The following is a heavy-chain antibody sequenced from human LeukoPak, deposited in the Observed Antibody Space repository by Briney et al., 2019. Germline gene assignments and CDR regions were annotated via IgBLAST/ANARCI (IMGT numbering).Heavy chain of an antibody. J-gene: IGHJ4*02. CDR3: ARRKAKTPNYFDY. CDR1: GDSINDYY. CDR2: IYCSGNT. V-gene: IGHV4-59*08. Sequence: SETLSLTCTVSGDSINDYYWTWIQQPLGKGLEWIGYIYCSGNTNYNPSLKSRVTISLDTSKNQFSLKLTSVTAADTAMYYCARRKAKTPNYFDYWGQGALVTVSS.